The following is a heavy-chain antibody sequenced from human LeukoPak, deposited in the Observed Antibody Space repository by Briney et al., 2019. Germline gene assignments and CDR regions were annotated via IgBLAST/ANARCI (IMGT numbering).Heavy chain of an antibody. CDR3: ASYVSGRYFDWFP. CDR2: IIPIFGTA. V-gene: IGHV1-69*05. CDR1: GGTFSSYA. Sequence: ASVKVSCKASGGTFSSYAISWVRQAPGQRLEWMGGIIPIFGTANYAQKFQGRVTINTDESTSTAYMELSSLRSEDTAVYYCASYVSGRYFDWFPWGQGTLVTVSS. D-gene: IGHD3-9*01. J-gene: IGHJ5*02.